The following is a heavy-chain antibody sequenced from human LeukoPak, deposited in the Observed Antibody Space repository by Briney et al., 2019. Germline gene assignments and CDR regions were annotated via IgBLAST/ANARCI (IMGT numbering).Heavy chain of an antibody. V-gene: IGHV3-30-3*01. J-gene: IGHJ4*02. CDR1: GFTFSTYA. CDR2: ILYGGSDK. D-gene: IGHD6-19*01. CDR3: SRGYNSGWYTVDC. Sequence: GKSLRLSCAASGFTFSTYAMHWVRQAPGKGLEWVAVILYGGSDKFYPDSVKGRFTISRDNSKNTLYLQMNNLRPEDTALYYCSRGYNSGWYTVDCWGQGTLVAVPA.